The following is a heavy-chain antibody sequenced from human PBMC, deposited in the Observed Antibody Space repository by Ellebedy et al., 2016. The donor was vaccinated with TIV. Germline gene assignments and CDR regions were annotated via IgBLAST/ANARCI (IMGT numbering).Heavy chain of an antibody. CDR2: VSGGGGTS. CDR3: AKVATTMASYFDS. Sequence: GGSLRLSCAASGFTFSSYSMNWFRQAPGKGLEWVSTVSGGGGTSFYVDAVKGRFTISIDNSNRTLFLQMNMLRSEDTAIYFCAKVATTMASYFDSWGQGALVTVSS. V-gene: IGHV3-23*01. J-gene: IGHJ4*02. CDR1: GFTFSSYS. D-gene: IGHD1-1*01.